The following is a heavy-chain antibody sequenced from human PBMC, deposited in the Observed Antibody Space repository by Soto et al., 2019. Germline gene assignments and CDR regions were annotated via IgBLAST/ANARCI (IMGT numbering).Heavy chain of an antibody. Sequence: LETLSLTCIVSGDSVTSGSYYWTWLRQPPGKGLEWIGYISYTGRTKYNPSLQSRVTISVDTSKNDFSLNLSSVTAADTAVYFCAREWGLLPYYVMNVWGHGTAVTVSS. J-gene: IGHJ6*02. D-gene: IGHD7-27*01. CDR2: ISYTGRT. V-gene: IGHV4-61*03. CDR3: AREWGLLPYYVMNV. CDR1: GDSVTSGSYY.